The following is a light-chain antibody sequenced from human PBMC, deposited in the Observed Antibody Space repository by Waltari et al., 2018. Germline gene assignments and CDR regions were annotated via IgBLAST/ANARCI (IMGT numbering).Light chain of an antibody. Sequence: QTVVTQEPSLSVSPGGTVTLTCALSPGSLSSTSYASWDQQSPGQTPRTLVYQANIRSSGVPDRFSGSVLGNKAVLIITGAQAEDESTYYCLLYMGSGIWVFGGGTKLTVL. CDR2: QAN. V-gene: IGLV8-61*01. J-gene: IGLJ3*02. CDR1: PGSLSSTSY. CDR3: LLYMGSGIWV.